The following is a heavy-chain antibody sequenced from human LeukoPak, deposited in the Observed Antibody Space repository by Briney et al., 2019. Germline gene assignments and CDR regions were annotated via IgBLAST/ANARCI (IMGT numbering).Heavy chain of an antibody. CDR2: IYYSGNT. J-gene: IGHJ4*02. D-gene: IGHD3-10*01. Sequence: SETLSLTCTVSGGSISSYYWSWIRQPPGKGLEWIGYIYYSGNTNYNPSLKSRVTISVDTSKNQFSLKLSSVTAADTAVYYCARALAGVTRGFDYWGQGTLVTVSS. CDR3: ARALAGVTRGFDY. CDR1: GGSISSYY. V-gene: IGHV4-59*01.